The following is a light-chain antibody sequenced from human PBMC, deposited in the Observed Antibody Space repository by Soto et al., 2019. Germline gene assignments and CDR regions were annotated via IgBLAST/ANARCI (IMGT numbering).Light chain of an antibody. Sequence: EIVLTQSPGTLSLSPGERATLSCRASQSVSSSYLAWYQQKPGQAPRLLIYGASSRATGIPDRFSGSGSGTDFTLTISRRKHKDFAVYYCQQYGSSRAFGKGTKGDI. V-gene: IGKV3-20*01. CDR1: QSVSSSY. J-gene: IGKJ1*01. CDR3: QQYGSSRA. CDR2: GAS.